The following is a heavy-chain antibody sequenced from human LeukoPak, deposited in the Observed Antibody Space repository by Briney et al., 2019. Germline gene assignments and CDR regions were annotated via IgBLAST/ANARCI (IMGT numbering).Heavy chain of an antibody. Sequence: GGSLRLSCGASGFTFSSYAMTWARRAPGKGLEGVSTIDYRCDYTYYADSVKGRFTISRDNSRDTVYLQMNNLRAEETAVYYCVKRGSNYGPFDNWGQGTLVTVSS. D-gene: IGHD5-18*01. V-gene: IGHV3-23*01. CDR3: VKRGSNYGPFDN. CDR1: GFTFSSYA. J-gene: IGHJ4*02. CDR2: IDYRCDYT.